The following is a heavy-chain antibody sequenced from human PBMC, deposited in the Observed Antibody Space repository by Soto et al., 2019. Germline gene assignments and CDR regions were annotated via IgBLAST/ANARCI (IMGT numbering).Heavy chain of an antibody. J-gene: IGHJ4*02. D-gene: IGHD5-18*01. Sequence: KASETLSLTCSVSGDSVGSDSYYWTWIRQPPGKGLEWIGYISSSGRTNHNPSLMSRVTISLDTSSNQFSLELTSVTAADTAIYYCARDIRGYSRAFDYWGQGTLVTVSS. CDR1: GDSVGSDSYY. CDR3: ARDIRGYSRAFDY. V-gene: IGHV4-61*01. CDR2: ISSSGRT.